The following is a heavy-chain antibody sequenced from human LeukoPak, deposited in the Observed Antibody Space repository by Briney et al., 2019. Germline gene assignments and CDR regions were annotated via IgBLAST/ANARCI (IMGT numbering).Heavy chain of an antibody. CDR1: GFTFSNYE. Sequence: PGGSLRLSCAASGFTFSNYEMNWVRQAPGKGLEWASYISSSGSTMYYADSVRGRFTISRDNAKNSLYLQMNGLRAEDTAVYYCARDQGKDGDRNYYYGMDVWGQGTTVTVSS. D-gene: IGHD4-17*01. V-gene: IGHV3-48*03. CDR2: ISSSGSTM. CDR3: ARDQGKDGDRNYYYGMDV. J-gene: IGHJ6*02.